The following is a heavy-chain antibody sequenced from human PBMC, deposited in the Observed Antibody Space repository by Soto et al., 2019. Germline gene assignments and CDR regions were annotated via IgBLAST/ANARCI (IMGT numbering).Heavy chain of an antibody. D-gene: IGHD6-13*01. V-gene: IGHV3-30-3*01. J-gene: IGHJ3*02. CDR1: GFTFSSYA. CDR3: ARVRGSSWYEGAFDI. Sequence: QVQLVESGGGVVQPGRSLRLSCAASGFTFSSYAMHWVRQAPGKGLEWVAFISYDESNKYYADSVKGRFTISRDNSKNTLYLQISSLRAEDTAVYYCARVRGSSWYEGAFDIWGQGTMVTVPS. CDR2: ISYDESNK.